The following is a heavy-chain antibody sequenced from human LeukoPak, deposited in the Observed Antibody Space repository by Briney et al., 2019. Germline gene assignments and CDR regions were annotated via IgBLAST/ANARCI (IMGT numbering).Heavy chain of an antibody. CDR2: IRYDGSNK. D-gene: IGHD3-10*01. Sequence: GGSLRLSCAASGFTFSSYGMRWVRQAPGKGLEWVAFIRYDGSNKYYADSVKGRFTISRDNSKNTLYLQMNSLRAEDTAVYYCAKVAGDYHYMDVWGKGTTVTVSS. V-gene: IGHV3-30*02. J-gene: IGHJ6*03. CDR1: GFTFSSYG. CDR3: AKVAGDYHYMDV.